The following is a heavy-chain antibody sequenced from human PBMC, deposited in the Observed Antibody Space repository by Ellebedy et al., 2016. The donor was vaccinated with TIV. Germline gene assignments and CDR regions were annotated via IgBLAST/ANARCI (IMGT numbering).Heavy chain of an antibody. CDR1: GGSISSYY. Sequence: SETLSLTXTVSGGSISSYYWSWIRQPPGKGLEWIGYIYYSGSTNYNPSLKSRVTISVDTSKNQFSLKLSSVTAADTAVYYCAIELVVPAATPGWFDPWGQGTLVTVSS. CDR2: IYYSGST. D-gene: IGHD2-2*01. J-gene: IGHJ5*02. V-gene: IGHV4-59*01. CDR3: AIELVVPAATPGWFDP.